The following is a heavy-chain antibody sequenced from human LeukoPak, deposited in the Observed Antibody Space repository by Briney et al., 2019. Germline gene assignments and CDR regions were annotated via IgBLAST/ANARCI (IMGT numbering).Heavy chain of an antibody. D-gene: IGHD6-19*01. CDR3: ARGYSSGWYEFDY. V-gene: IGHV1-69*13. J-gene: IGHJ4*02. CDR2: IIPIFGTA. CDR1: GGTFSSYA. Sequence: SVKVSCKASGGTFSSYAISWVRQAPGQGLEWMGGIIPIFGTANYAQKFQGRVTITADESTSTAYMELSSLRSEDTAVYYCARGYSSGWYEFDYWGQGTLVTVSS.